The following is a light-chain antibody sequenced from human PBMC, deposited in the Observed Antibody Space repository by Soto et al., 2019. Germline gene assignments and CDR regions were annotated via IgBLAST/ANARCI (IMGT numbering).Light chain of an antibody. CDR3: QSYDISLHNYV. CDR1: TSNIGAPYD. V-gene: IGLV1-40*01. CDR2: GDN. J-gene: IGLJ1*01. Sequence: QSFLTQPPSVSGAPGQRVSIACTGSTSNIGAPYDVHWYQHLPGAAPKLLIYGDNNRPSGVPDRFSGSKSGTSASLAITSLQAEDEADYYCQSYDISLHNYVFGTGTKVTVL.